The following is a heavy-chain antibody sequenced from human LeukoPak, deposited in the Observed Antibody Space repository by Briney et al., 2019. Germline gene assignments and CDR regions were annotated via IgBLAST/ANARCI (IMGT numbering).Heavy chain of an antibody. CDR1: GGSISSGGYS. J-gene: IGHJ5*02. D-gene: IGHD3-22*01. CDR3: ARASPYYDSSGLDP. V-gene: IGHV4-30-2*01. Sequence: SETLSLTCAVSGGSISSGGYSWSWIRQPPGKGLEWIGYIYHSGSTYHNPSLKSRVTISVDRSKNQFSLKLSSVTAADTAVYYCARASPYYDSSGLDPWGQGTLVTVSS. CDR2: IYHSGST.